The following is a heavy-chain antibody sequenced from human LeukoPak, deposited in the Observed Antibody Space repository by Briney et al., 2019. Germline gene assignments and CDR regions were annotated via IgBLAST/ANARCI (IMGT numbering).Heavy chain of an antibody. D-gene: IGHD6-13*01. V-gene: IGHV4-39*01. CDR2: IYYSGAT. J-gene: IGHJ5*02. CDR3: ARRGSFNWLDH. CDR1: NGSINSTSYY. Sequence: SETLSPTCTVSNGSINSTSYYWDWIRQPPGKGLEWIGSIYYSGATNYNTSLKSRLTISVDTSKNQFSLSLTSVTAADMAVYYCARRGSFNWLDHWGQGTLVTVSS.